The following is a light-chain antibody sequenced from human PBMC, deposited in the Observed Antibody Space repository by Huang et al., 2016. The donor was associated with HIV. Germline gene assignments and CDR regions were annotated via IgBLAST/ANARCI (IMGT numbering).Light chain of an antibody. V-gene: IGKV1-NL1*01. CDR3: QQYWSTPPAT. CDR2: AAS. CDR1: QGISNS. Sequence: DIQMTQSPSSLPASVGDRVTFTCRASQGISNSLAWYQQKPGKAPNLMLYAASKLESGVPSRFSGSASGTDYTLTISSLQPEDFATYYCQQYWSTPPATFGQGTKVEIK. J-gene: IGKJ1*01.